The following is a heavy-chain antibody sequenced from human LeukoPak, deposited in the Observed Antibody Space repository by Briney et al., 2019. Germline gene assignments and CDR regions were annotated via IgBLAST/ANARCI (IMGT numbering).Heavy chain of an antibody. D-gene: IGHD2-21*02. Sequence: GESLQISCKGSGYSFTSYWIGWVRQVPGKGLEWMGIIYPGDSDTRYSPSFQGQVTISADKSISTAYLQWSSLKASDTAMYYCARKPYCGGDCYSGPPDYWGQGTLVTVSS. J-gene: IGHJ4*02. CDR3: ARKPYCGGDCYSGPPDY. CDR1: GYSFTSYW. CDR2: IYPGDSDT. V-gene: IGHV5-51*01.